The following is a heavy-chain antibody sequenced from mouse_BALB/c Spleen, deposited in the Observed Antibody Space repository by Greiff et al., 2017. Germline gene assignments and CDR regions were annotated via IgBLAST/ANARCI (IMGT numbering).Heavy chain of an antibody. CDR2: ISSGGSYT. CDR1: GFTFSSYT. Sequence: EVKLMESGGGLVKPGGSLKLSCAASGFTFSSYTMSWVRQTPEKRLEWVATISSGGSYTYYPDSVKGRFTISRDNAKNTLYLQMSSLKSEDTAMYYCTSYYGSSYDAMDYWGQGTSVTVSS. J-gene: IGHJ4*01. D-gene: IGHD1-1*01. CDR3: TSYYGSSYDAMDY. V-gene: IGHV5-6-4*01.